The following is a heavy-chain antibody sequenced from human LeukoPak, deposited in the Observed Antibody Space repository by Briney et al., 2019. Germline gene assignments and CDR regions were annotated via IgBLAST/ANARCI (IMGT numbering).Heavy chain of an antibody. Sequence: GESLKISCKGSGYSFTSYWIGWVRQMPGKGLEWMGIIYPGDSDTRYSPSFQGQVTISADKSISTAYLQWSSLKASDTAMYYCARPKYYDSSGYPAPPDAFDIWGQGTVVTVSS. D-gene: IGHD3-22*01. J-gene: IGHJ3*02. CDR3: ARPKYYDSSGYPAPPDAFDI. CDR1: GYSFTSYW. CDR2: IYPGDSDT. V-gene: IGHV5-51*01.